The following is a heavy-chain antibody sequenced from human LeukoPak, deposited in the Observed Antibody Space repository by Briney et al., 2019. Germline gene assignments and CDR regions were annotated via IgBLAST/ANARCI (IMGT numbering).Heavy chain of an antibody. J-gene: IGHJ4*02. CDR3: TRDRWGKYYFDY. CDR2: IGSSGTPI. Sequence: GGSLRLSCAASGFPFSDFYMSWIRQAPGKGLEWVSYIGSSGTPIYYADSVKGRFTISWDNAKNSLYLQMNTLRAEDTAVYYCTRDRWGKYYFDYWGLGTLVTVSS. V-gene: IGHV3-11*01. CDR1: GFPFSDFY. D-gene: IGHD7-27*01.